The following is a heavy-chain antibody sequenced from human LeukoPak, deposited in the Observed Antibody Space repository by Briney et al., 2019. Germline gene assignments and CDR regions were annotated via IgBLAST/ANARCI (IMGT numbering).Heavy chain of an antibody. CDR1: GFTFSSYG. CDR2: ISGSGGST. Sequence: GGSLRLSCAASGFTFSSYGMSWVRQAPGKGLEWVSAISGSGGSTYYADSVKGRFTISRDNSKNTLYLQMNSLRAEDTAVYYCAKNSIVVVPAPLSFDYWGQGTLVTVSS. D-gene: IGHD2-2*01. CDR3: AKNSIVVVPAPLSFDY. V-gene: IGHV3-23*01. J-gene: IGHJ4*02.